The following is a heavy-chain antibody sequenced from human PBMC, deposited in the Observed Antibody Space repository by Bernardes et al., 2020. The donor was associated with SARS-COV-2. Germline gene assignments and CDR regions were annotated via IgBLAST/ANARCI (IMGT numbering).Heavy chain of an antibody. CDR3: VSHSSGFRAFDF. D-gene: IGHD6-19*01. CDR1: GFTFRNYS. J-gene: IGHJ4*02. CDR2: ISSSSSYI. Sequence: GGSLRLSCAASGFTFRNYSMNWVRQAPGKGLEWVSFISSSSSYIYYADSVKGRFTISRDNAKNSLYLQMNSVEIEDTAVYYCVSHSSGFRAFDFWGQGALVTVSS. V-gene: IGHV3-21*04.